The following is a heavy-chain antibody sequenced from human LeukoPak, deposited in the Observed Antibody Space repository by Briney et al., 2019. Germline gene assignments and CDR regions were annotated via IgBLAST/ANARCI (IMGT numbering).Heavy chain of an antibody. V-gene: IGHV3-30*18. CDR1: GFTFSSYG. D-gene: IGHD1-26*01. CDR2: ISYDGSNK. J-gene: IGHJ4*02. Sequence: PGGSLRLSCAASGFTFSSYGMHWVRQAPGKGLEWVAVISYDGSNKYYADSVKGRFTISRDNSKNTLYLQMNSLRAEDTAVYYCAKNSGPTPGSFDYWGQGTLVTVSS. CDR3: AKNSGPTPGSFDY.